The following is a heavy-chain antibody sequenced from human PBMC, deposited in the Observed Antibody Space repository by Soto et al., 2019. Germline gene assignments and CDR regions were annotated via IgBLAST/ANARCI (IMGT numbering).Heavy chain of an antibody. CDR3: AMHLARWLVQGYDY. CDR1: GGSFSGYY. Sequence: SETLSLTCAVYGGSFSGYYWSWIRQPPGKGLEWIGEINHSGSTNYNPSLKSRVTISVDTSKNQFSLKLSSVTAADTAVYYCAMHLARWLVQGYDYWGQGTLVTVSS. V-gene: IGHV4-34*01. CDR2: INHSGST. J-gene: IGHJ4*02. D-gene: IGHD6-19*01.